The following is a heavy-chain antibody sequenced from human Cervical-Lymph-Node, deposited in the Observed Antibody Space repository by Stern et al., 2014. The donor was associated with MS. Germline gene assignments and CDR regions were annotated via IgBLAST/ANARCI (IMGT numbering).Heavy chain of an antibody. CDR3: ARVLPAPRTIDY. V-gene: IGHV4-4*07. J-gene: IGHJ4*02. CDR2: IYTSGSP. CDR1: GGSVSGYY. D-gene: IGHD2-2*01. Sequence: VQLLESGPGLVKPSETLSLTCTVSGGSVSGYYWSWIRQAPGKQLEYIGRIYTSGSPDYNPSLKSLVSMSVDTSRNQFSLKLSSVTAADTAVYFCARVLPAPRTIDYWGQGTLVTVSS.